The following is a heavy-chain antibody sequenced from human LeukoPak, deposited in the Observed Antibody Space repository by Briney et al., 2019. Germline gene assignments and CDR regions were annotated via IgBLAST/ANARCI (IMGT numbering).Heavy chain of an antibody. J-gene: IGHJ4*02. CDR3: ARDFHCSSTSCEDGDY. CDR2: INPSGGST. D-gene: IGHD2-2*01. Sequence: ASVKVSCKASGYTFTSYYMHWVRQVPGQGLEWMGIINPSGGSTSYAQKFQGRVTMTRDMSTSTVYMELSSLRSEDTAVYYCARDFHCSSTSCEDGDYWGQGTLVTVSS. V-gene: IGHV1-46*01. CDR1: GYTFTSYY.